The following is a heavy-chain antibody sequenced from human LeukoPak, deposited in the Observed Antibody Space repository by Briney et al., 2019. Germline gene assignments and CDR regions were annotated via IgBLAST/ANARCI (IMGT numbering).Heavy chain of an antibody. CDR3: ARADSTGYFLGHFDY. D-gene: IGHD3-22*01. CDR2: INWNGGST. CDR1: GFTFDDYG. Sequence: PGGSLRLSCAASGFTFDDYGMSWVRQARGKGLEWVSGINWNGGSTGYADSVKGRFTISRDNAKNSLYLQMNSLRAEDTALYYCARADSTGYFLGHFDYWGQGTLVTVSS. J-gene: IGHJ4*02. V-gene: IGHV3-20*04.